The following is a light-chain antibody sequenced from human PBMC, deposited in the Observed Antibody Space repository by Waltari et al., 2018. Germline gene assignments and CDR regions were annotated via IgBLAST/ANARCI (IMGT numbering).Light chain of an antibody. V-gene: IGLV4-69*01. CDR3: QTGGHGTWV. J-gene: IGLJ3*02. CDR2: VNSDGSH. CDR1: SGHSTNI. Sequence: QLVLTQSPSASASLGASVKLTCTLSSGHSTNIIAWLQQQPEKGPRYLMNVNSDGSHNKGVGIPVRYSGSSSGAERYLTICSLQAEDEADYYCQTGGHGTWVFGGGTRLTVL.